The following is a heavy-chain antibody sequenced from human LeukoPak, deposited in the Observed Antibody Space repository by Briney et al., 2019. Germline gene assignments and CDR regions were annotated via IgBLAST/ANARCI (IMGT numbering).Heavy chain of an antibody. D-gene: IGHD3-3*01. CDR2: ISAYNGNT. J-gene: IGHJ4*02. CDR1: GYTFTSYG. V-gene: IGHV1-18*01. CDR3: ASTKYDFWSGYYLDY. Sequence: ASVKVSCKASGYTFTSYGISWVRQAPGQGLEWMGWISAYNGNTNYAQKLQGRVTMTTDTSTSTAYMELRSLRSDDTAVYYCASTKYDFWSGYYLDYWGQGTLVTVSS.